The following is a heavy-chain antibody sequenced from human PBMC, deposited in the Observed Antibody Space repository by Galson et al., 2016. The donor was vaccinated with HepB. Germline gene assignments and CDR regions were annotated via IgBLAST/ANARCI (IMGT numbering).Heavy chain of an antibody. V-gene: IGHV1-18*01. J-gene: IGHJ4*02. CDR1: GYTFNTFG. D-gene: IGHD3-10*01. CDR3: ARDRYFGSGPRFDY. CDR2: ISGHNGAP. Sequence: SGYTFNTFGISWVRQSPGQGLEWLGWISGHNGAPRTAQKFQGRLTVTADSSTTTAYMPLRSLRPDYPAVYYCARDRYFGSGPRFDYWGQGTVVSASS.